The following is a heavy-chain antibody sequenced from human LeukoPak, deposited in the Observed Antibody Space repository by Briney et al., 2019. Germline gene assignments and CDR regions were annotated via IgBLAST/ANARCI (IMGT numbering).Heavy chain of an antibody. J-gene: IGHJ5*02. V-gene: IGHV4-39*07. CDR1: GGSISSSSYY. CDR3: AREKIDRSGWSRANWFDP. Sequence: SETLSLTCTVAGGSISSSSYYWGWIRQPPGKGLEWIGSIYYSGSTYYNPSLKSRVTISVDTSKNQFSLKLSSVTAADTAVYYCAREKIDRSGWSRANWFDPWGQGTLVTVSS. CDR2: IYYSGST. D-gene: IGHD6-19*01.